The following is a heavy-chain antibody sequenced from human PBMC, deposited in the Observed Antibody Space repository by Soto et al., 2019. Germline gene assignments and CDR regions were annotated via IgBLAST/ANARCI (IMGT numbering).Heavy chain of an antibody. V-gene: IGHV1-69*12. CDR2: IIPIFGTA. CDR1: GGTFSSYA. Sequence: QVQLVQSGAEVKKPGSSVKVSCKASGGTFSSYAISWLRQAPGQGLEWMGGIIPIFGTANYAQKFQGRVTITADESTSTAYMELSSLRSEDTAVYYCARPTTVVTYWYFDLWGRGPMVTVSS. D-gene: IGHD4-17*01. CDR3: ARPTTVVTYWYFDL. J-gene: IGHJ2*01.